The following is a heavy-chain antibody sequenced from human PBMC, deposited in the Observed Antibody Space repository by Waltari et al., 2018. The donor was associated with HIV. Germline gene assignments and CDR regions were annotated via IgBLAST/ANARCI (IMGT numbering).Heavy chain of an antibody. D-gene: IGHD6-19*01. J-gene: IGHJ5*02. CDR1: GFTFRSYS. Sequence: EVQLVESGGGLVQPGGSLRLSCAACGFTFRSYSMHWVRPAPGRGLEWVSYISISSSTIYYADSVKGRFTISRDNAKNSLYLQMNSLRDEDTAVYYCARDRSSGWYDWFDPWGQGTLVTVSS. CDR3: ARDRSSGWYDWFDP. CDR2: ISISSSTI. V-gene: IGHV3-48*02.